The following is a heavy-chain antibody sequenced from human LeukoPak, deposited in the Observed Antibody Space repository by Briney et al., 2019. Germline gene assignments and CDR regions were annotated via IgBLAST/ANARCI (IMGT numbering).Heavy chain of an antibody. Sequence: SETLSLACTVSGGSISSSYWSWIRQPPGKGLEWIGYIYYSGSTNYNPSFKSRVAISVDTSKNQFSLKLSSVTAADTAVYYCATWGIAVAGTFDYWGQGTLVTVST. CDR2: IYYSGST. V-gene: IGHV4-59*08. CDR1: GGSISSSY. CDR3: ATWGIAVAGTFDY. D-gene: IGHD6-19*01. J-gene: IGHJ4*02.